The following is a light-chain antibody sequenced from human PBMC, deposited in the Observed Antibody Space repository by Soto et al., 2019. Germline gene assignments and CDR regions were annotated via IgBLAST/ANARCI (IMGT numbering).Light chain of an antibody. V-gene: IGLV2-8*01. CDR2: EVS. Sequence: QSALTQPPSASGSPGQSVTISCTGTSSDVGGYNYVSWYQQHPDKAPKLMIYEVSKRPSGVPDRFSGSKSGNTASLTVSGRQAEDEADYYCSSYAGSKNSVFGGGTKLTVL. CDR3: SSYAGSKNSV. CDR1: SSDVGGYNY. J-gene: IGLJ3*02.